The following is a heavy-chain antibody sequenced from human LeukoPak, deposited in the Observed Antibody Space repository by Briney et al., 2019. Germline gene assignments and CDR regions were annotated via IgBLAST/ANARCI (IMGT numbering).Heavy chain of an antibody. CDR1: GGSISSYY. V-gene: IGHV4-59*01. Sequence: SETLSLTCTVSGGSISSYYWSWIRQPPGKGLEWIGYIYYSGSTNYNPSLKSRVTMSVDTSKNQFSLKLSSVTAADTAVYYCARGRYYFDYWGQGTLVTVSS. CDR3: ARGRYYFDY. J-gene: IGHJ4*02. CDR2: IYYSGST.